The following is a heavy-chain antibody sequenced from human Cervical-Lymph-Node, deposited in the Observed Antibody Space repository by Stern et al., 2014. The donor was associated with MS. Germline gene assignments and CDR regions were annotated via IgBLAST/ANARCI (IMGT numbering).Heavy chain of an antibody. CDR1: GGSINNGDYY. J-gene: IGHJ6*02. D-gene: IGHD1-1*01. CDR2: SYYSGAT. Sequence: QLQLQESGPGLVKPSQTLSLTCTVSGGSINNGDYYWSWVRQHPGKGLAWLGSSYYSGATYYNPSLKGRLTISVDTSKRHFSLKLTSVTAADTAVYYCARELSGMYGMDVWGQGTTVTVSS. V-gene: IGHV4-31*03. CDR3: ARELSGMYGMDV.